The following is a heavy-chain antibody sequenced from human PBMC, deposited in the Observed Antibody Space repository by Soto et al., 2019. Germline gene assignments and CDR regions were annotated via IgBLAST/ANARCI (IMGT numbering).Heavy chain of an antibody. Sequence: LRLSCAASGFSFSSYTMTWVRQAPGKGLEWVSGISGSGGSTYYADFVKGRFTISRDNFKNTLYMQMNSLRAEDTAVYYCAKYRDSGLASSNDYWGQGTPVTVSS. J-gene: IGHJ4*02. CDR3: AKYRDSGLASSNDY. V-gene: IGHV3-23*01. CDR2: ISGSGGST. CDR1: GFSFSSYT. D-gene: IGHD2-8*02.